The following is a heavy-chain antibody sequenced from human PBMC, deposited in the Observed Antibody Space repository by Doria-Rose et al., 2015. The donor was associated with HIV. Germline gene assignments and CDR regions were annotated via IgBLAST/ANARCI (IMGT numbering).Heavy chain of an antibody. V-gene: IGHV1-3*01. Sequence: YAIHWVRQAPGQRLEWMGWLDVGNGDTRYSRKFQDRVTITSDTSANTGYMALSSLRSEDTAVYYCARIHSLSSSSLGHWGQGTLVTVSS. CDR1: YA. J-gene: IGHJ4*02. CDR3: ARIHSLSSSSLGH. D-gene: IGHD6-13*01. CDR2: LDVGNGDT.